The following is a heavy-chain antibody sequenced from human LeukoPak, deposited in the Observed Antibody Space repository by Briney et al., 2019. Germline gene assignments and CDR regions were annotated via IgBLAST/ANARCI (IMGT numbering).Heavy chain of an antibody. V-gene: IGHV1-69*05. D-gene: IGHD3-16*01. CDR3: ARDGWGSSTAAFDI. Sequence: GASVKVSCKASGGTFSSYAMSWVRQAPGQGLEWMGGIIPIFGTANYAQKFQGRVTITTDESTSTAYMELSSLRSEDTAVYYCARDGWGSSTAAFDIWGQGTMVTVSS. J-gene: IGHJ3*02. CDR2: IIPIFGTA. CDR1: GGTFSSYA.